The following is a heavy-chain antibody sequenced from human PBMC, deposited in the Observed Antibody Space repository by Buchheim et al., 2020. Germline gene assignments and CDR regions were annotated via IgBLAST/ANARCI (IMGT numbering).Heavy chain of an antibody. D-gene: IGHD3-22*01. J-gene: IGHJ4*02. Sequence: QVQLQQWGAGLLKPSETLSLTCAVYGGSFSGYYWSWIRQPPGKGLEWIGEINHSGSTNYNPSLKSRVTLSVDTSKNQFSLMLSSVTAADTAVYYCARAHPDYYDSSGYYYWGQGTL. CDR2: INHSGST. CDR3: ARAHPDYYDSSGYYY. CDR1: GGSFSGYY. V-gene: IGHV4-34*01.